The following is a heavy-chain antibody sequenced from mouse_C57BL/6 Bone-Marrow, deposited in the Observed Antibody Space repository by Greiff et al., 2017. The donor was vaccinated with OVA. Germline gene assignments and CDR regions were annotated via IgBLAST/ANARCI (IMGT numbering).Heavy chain of an antibody. Sequence: EVNLVESGGGLVQPGGSLKLSCAASGFTFSDYYMYWVRQTPEKRLEWVAYISNGGGSTYYPDTVKGRFTISRDNAKNTLYLQMSRLKSEDTAMYYCARHAYYDSWYFDVWGTGTTVTVSS. CDR3: ARHAYYDSWYFDV. J-gene: IGHJ1*03. CDR1: GFTFSDYY. D-gene: IGHD2-4*01. CDR2: ISNGGGST. V-gene: IGHV5-12*01.